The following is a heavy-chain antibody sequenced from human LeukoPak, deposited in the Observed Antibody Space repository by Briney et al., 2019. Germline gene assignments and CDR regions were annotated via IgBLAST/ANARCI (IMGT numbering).Heavy chain of an antibody. V-gene: IGHV3-49*03. CDR3: TRVGSQDYYYYMDV. D-gene: IGHD6-13*01. CDR1: GFTFGDYA. CDR2: IRSEAYGGTT. Sequence: GGSLRLSRTASGFTFGDYAMSWFRQAPGKGLEWVGFIRSEAYGGTTEYAASVKGRFTISRDDSKSITYLQMNSLKTEDTAVYYCTRVGSQDYYYYMDVWGKGTTVTVSS. J-gene: IGHJ6*03.